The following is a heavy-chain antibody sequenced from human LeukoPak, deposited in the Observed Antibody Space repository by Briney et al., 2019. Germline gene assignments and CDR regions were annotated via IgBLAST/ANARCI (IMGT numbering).Heavy chain of an antibody. Sequence: PGGSLRLSCAASGLTFSSYGMSWVRQAPGKGLEWVSSISGNGIDTYHADSVKGRFTVSRDNSENTLYLHMNSLRDEDTALYYCAKEGQTVAGDGYFDSGGRGTLVTVSS. V-gene: IGHV3-23*01. D-gene: IGHD6-19*01. J-gene: IGHJ4*02. CDR2: ISGNGIDT. CDR1: GLTFSSYG. CDR3: AKEGQTVAGDGYFDS.